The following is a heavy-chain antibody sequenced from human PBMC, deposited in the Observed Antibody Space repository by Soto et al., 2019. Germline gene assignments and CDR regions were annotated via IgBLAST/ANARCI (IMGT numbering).Heavy chain of an antibody. Sequence: GGSLRLSCAASGFTFDDYAMHWVRQAPGKGLEWVSSIYWNSGTIDYADSVKGRFTISRDNANNTLYLQMNSLRPEDTAFYYCAKDNSLTTSYSDSWGQGTLVTVSS. J-gene: IGHJ4*02. V-gene: IGHV3-9*01. CDR3: AKDNSLTTSYSDS. CDR1: GFTFDDYA. D-gene: IGHD4-17*01. CDR2: IYWNSGTI.